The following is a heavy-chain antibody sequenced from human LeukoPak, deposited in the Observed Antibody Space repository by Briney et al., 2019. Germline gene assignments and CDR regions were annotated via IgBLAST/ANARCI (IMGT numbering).Heavy chain of an antibody. CDR2: IRYDGSNK. CDR1: GFTFSSYG. CDR3: AREDPEGGSCYPCTFDY. Sequence: PGGSLRLSCAASGFTFSSYGMHWVRQAPGKGLEWVAFIRYDGSNKYYADSVKGRFTISRDNSKNSLYLRMNSLRAEDTAVYYCAREDPEGGSCYPCTFDYWGQGTLVTVSS. D-gene: IGHD2-15*01. V-gene: IGHV3-30*02. J-gene: IGHJ4*02.